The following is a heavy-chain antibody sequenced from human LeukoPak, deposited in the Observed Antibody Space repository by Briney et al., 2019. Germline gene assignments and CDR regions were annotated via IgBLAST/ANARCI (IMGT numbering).Heavy chain of an antibody. Sequence: ASVKVSCKASGYTFTGYYMHWVRQAPGQGLEWMGWINPNSGGTNYAQKFQGRVTMTRDTSISTAYMELSRLRSDDTAVYYCARGAGVVVPAKLNDYWGQGTLVTVSS. J-gene: IGHJ4*02. V-gene: IGHV1-2*02. CDR3: ARGAGVVVPAKLNDY. D-gene: IGHD2-2*01. CDR2: INPNSGGT. CDR1: GYTFTGYY.